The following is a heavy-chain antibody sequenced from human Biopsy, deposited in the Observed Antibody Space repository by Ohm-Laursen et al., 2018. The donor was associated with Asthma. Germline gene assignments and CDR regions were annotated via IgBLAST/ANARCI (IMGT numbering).Heavy chain of an antibody. V-gene: IGHV1-18*01. D-gene: IGHD3-10*01. CDR3: ARAVDYSHYYGVDV. CDR1: GYTFNSAG. J-gene: IGHJ6*02. CDR2: ISVYNGNT. Sequence: ASVKVSCKPSGYTFNSAGITWVRQAPGQGLEWMGWISVYNGNTKVAQKLQDRVTMITDTSTSTAYMELRGLRSDDTAVYFCARAVDYSHYYGVDVWGQGTTVTVS.